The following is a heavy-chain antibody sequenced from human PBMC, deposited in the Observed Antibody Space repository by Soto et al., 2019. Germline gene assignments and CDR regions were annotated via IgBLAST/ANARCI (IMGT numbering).Heavy chain of an antibody. V-gene: IGHV4-31*03. CDR1: GGSISSGGYY. Sequence: QVQLQESGPGLVKPSQTLSLTCTVSGGSISSGGYYWSWIRQHPGKGLEWIGYIYYSGSTYYNPSLKSRVTISVDTSKHQFSLKLSSVTAADTAVYYCARSLSGGYSYGYVHYYGMDVWGQGTTVTVSS. D-gene: IGHD5-18*01. J-gene: IGHJ6*02. CDR3: ARSLSGGYSYGYVHYYGMDV. CDR2: IYYSGST.